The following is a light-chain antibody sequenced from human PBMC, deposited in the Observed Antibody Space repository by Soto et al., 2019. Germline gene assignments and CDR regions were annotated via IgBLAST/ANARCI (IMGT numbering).Light chain of an antibody. V-gene: IGKV3-20*01. CDR3: QQCSTSPLT. J-gene: IGKJ4*01. Sequence: EIVLTQSPGTLSLSPGERATLCCRASQIIRNNYFAWYQQKPGQPPRLLIHDASLRATGIPDRFSASGSGTDFTLTISRLEPEDFALYYCQQCSTSPLTFGGGTKVELK. CDR2: DAS. CDR1: QIIRNNY.